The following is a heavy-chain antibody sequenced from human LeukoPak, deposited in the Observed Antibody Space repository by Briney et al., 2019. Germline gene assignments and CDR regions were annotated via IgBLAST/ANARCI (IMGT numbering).Heavy chain of an antibody. CDR3: ASRGGYKFRFTDYYYYYTDV. CDR1: GGSFSGYY. CDR2: INHSGNT. V-gene: IGHV4-34*01. Sequence: PSETLSLTCAVYGGSFSGYYWSWIRQPPGKGLEWIGEINHSGNTNYNPSLKSRVTISVDTSKNQFSLKLSSVTAADTAVYYCASRGGYKFRFTDYYYYYTDVWGNGTTVTVSS. D-gene: IGHD5-24*01. J-gene: IGHJ6*03.